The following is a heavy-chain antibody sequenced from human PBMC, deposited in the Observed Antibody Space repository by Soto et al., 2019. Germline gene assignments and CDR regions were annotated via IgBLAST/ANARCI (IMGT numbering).Heavy chain of an antibody. Sequence: QVPLVQSGAEVKKPGASVKVSCKASGYTFTGYYMHWVRQAPGQGLEWMGWINPNSGGTNYAQKVQGWLTMTRDTPISTAYVEMSRLRADDPAVYYWARDLSPYSSSWYNPQGYYGMDVWGQGTTVTVSS. CDR1: GYTFTGYY. D-gene: IGHD6-13*01. J-gene: IGHJ6*02. CDR2: INPNSGGT. V-gene: IGHV1-2*04. CDR3: ARDLSPYSSSWYNPQGYYGMDV.